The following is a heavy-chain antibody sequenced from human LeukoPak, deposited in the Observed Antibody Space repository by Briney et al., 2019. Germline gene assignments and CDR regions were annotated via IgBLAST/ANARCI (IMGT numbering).Heavy chain of an antibody. D-gene: IGHD3-16*01. CDR1: GFTFSGYG. CDR3: MGYNWFDP. V-gene: IGHV3-30*03. CDR2: ISHDESNK. Sequence: GGSLRLSCAASGFTFSGYGMHWVRQAPGKGLEWVAVISHDESNKYYADSVKGRFTISRDNSKNTLYLQMNSLRAEDTAVYYCMGYNWFDPWGQGTLVTVSS. J-gene: IGHJ5*02.